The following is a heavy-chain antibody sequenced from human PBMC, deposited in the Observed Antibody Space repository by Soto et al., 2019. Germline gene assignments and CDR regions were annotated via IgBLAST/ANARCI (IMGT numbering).Heavy chain of an antibody. CDR3: TYDFWSGYYNYYYMDV. D-gene: IGHD3-3*01. CDR1: GFTFSNAW. J-gene: IGHJ6*03. V-gene: IGHV3-15*01. CDR2: IKSKTDGGTT. Sequence: GGSLRLSCAASGFTFSNAWMSWVRQAPGKGLEWVGHIKSKTDGGTTDYAAPVKGRFTISRDDSKNTLYLQMNSLKTEDTAVYYCTYDFWSGYYNYYYMDVWGKGTTVTVSS.